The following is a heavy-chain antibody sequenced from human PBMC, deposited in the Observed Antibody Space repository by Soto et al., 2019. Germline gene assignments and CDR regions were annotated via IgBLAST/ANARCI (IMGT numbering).Heavy chain of an antibody. CDR1: GFAVSSKY. Sequence: EVQLVESGGGLIQPGGSLRLSCAASGFAVSSKYMTWVRQAPRKGLEWVSVIYGGGTTYYADSVKGRFTISRVTSKNTLYLQMNSLRAEDTAVYYCVQTTGWPGFDFWGQGTLVTVSS. D-gene: IGHD6-19*01. CDR2: IYGGGTT. CDR3: VQTTGWPGFDF. J-gene: IGHJ4*02. V-gene: IGHV3-53*01.